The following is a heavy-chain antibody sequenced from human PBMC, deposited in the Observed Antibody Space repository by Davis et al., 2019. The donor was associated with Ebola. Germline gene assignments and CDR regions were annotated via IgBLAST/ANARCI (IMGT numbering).Heavy chain of an antibody. CDR2: INPNSGGT. Sequence: ASVKVSCKASGYTFTGYYMHWVRQAPGQSLQWMGRINPNSGGTNYAQKFQGRVTMTRDTSISTAYMELSRLRSDDTAVYYCARIEGYCSGGSCYNVDYWGQGTLVTVSS. V-gene: IGHV1-2*06. CDR3: ARIEGYCSGGSCYNVDY. J-gene: IGHJ4*02. CDR1: GYTFTGYY. D-gene: IGHD2-15*01.